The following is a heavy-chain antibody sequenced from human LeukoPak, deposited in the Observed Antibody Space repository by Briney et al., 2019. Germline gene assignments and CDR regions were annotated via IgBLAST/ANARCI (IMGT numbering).Heavy chain of an antibody. J-gene: IGHJ4*02. CDR2: IYYTGT. D-gene: IGHD2-15*01. CDR3: AKARYCSGGSCASRFAY. Sequence: SETLSLTCTVSGGSFTDYYWSWIRQSPGKGLEWIGYIYYTGTSYNPSLTSRVTISADTSKNQFSLKLISVTAADTAVYYCAKARYCSGGSCASRFAYWGQGTLVTVSS. CDR1: GGSFTDYY. V-gene: IGHV4-59*01.